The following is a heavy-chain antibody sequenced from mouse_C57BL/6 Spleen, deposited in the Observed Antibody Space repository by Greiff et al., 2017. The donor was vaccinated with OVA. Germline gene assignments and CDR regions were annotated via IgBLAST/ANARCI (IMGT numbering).Heavy chain of an antibody. V-gene: IGHV5-4*01. CDR2: ISDGGSYT. Sequence: EVKLVESGGGLVKPGGSLKLSCAASGFTFSSYAMSWVRQTPEKRLEWVATISDGGSYTYYPDNVKGRFTISRDNAKNNLYLQMSHLKSEDTAMYYCARDLDGDYDVPYAMDYWGQGTSVTVSS. J-gene: IGHJ4*01. CDR1: GFTFSSYA. D-gene: IGHD2-4*01. CDR3: ARDLDGDYDVPYAMDY.